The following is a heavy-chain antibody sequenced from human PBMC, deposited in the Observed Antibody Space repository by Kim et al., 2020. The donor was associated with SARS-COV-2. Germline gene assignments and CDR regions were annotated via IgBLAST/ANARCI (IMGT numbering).Heavy chain of an antibody. Sequence: GGSLRLSCAASGFTFSSYAMSWVRQAPGKGLEWVSAISGSGSCIYYADSVKGRFTISRDNSKNTLYLQMNSLRAEDTAVYYCAKDVDYYGSGSYDFSIDYWGQGTLVTVSS. CDR2: ISGSGSCI. D-gene: IGHD3-10*01. V-gene: IGHV3-23*01. J-gene: IGHJ4*02. CDR1: GFTFSSYA. CDR3: AKDVDYYGSGSYDFSIDY.